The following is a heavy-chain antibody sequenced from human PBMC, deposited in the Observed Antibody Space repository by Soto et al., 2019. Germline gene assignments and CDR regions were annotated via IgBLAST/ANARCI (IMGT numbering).Heavy chain of an antibody. Sequence: GGSLRLSCAASGFTFKTYWMSWVRQAPGKGLEWVASIKQDGSETYYVDSVKGRFSISRDNAKNSLYLQMKSLRPEDTAVFYCARDKEPIAFWSGYAYWGQGTLVTVSS. J-gene: IGHJ4*02. CDR3: ARDKEPIAFWSGYAY. D-gene: IGHD3-3*01. CDR1: GFTFKTYW. CDR2: IKQDGSET. V-gene: IGHV3-7*03.